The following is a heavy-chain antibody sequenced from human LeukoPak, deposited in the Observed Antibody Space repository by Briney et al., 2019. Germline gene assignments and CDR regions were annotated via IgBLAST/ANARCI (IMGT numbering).Heavy chain of an antibody. CDR3: AKNKWERSGAFDI. D-gene: IGHD1-26*01. CDR2: MSGNGGST. V-gene: IGHV3-23*01. CDR1: GFTFSKNA. J-gene: IGHJ3*02. Sequence: GGSLRLSCAASGFTFSKNAMSWVRQAPGKGLEWVSAMSGNGGSTYYADSVKGRFTVSRDISKNTLYLQMNSLRVEDTAVYYCAKNKWERSGAFDIWGQGTMVTVSS.